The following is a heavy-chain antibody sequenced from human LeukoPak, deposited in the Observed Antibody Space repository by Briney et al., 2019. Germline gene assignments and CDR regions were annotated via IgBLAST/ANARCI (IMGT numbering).Heavy chain of an antibody. V-gene: IGHV3-30*02. CDR2: IHYDGSNK. Sequence: PGGSLRLSCAASGFTFSTYGMHWVRQAPGKGLEWVAFIHYDGSNKYYADSVKGRFTISRDNSKNTLYLQMNSLRAEDTAVYYCAKDLGLYGGNPFDYWGQGTLVTVSS. CDR3: AKDLGLYGGNPFDY. D-gene: IGHD4-23*01. CDR1: GFTFSTYG. J-gene: IGHJ4*02.